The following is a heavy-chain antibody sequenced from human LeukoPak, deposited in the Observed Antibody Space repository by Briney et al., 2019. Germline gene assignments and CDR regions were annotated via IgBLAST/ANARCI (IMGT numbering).Heavy chain of an antibody. V-gene: IGHV1-69*04. CDR2: IIPILGIA. CDR1: GGTFSSYA. CDR3: ARGVGATQALDY. Sequence: SVTVSCKASGGTFSSYAISWVRQAPGQGLEWMGRIIPILGIANYAQKFQGRVTITADKSTSTAYMELSSLRSEDTAVYYCARGVGATQALDYWGQGTLVTVSS. J-gene: IGHJ4*02. D-gene: IGHD1-26*01.